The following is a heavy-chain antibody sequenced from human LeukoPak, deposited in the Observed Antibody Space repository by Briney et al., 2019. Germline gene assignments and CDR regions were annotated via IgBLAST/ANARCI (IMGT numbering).Heavy chain of an antibody. CDR2: ISSSSSYI. Sequence: GSLRLSCAASGFTFSSYSMNWVRQAPGKGLEWVSSISSSSSYIYYADSVKGRFTISRDNAKNSLYLQMNSLRAEDTAVYYCARTLAEEGFIYYYGMDVWGQGTTVTVSS. D-gene: IGHD3-10*01. V-gene: IGHV3-21*01. CDR1: GFTFSSYS. J-gene: IGHJ6*02. CDR3: ARTLAEEGFIYYYGMDV.